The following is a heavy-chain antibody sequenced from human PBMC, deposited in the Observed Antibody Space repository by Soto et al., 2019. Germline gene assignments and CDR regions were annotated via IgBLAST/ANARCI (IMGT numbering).Heavy chain of an antibody. J-gene: IGHJ3*02. CDR3: ARQKLWMATINNDAFDI. CDR1: GYSFTNYW. CDR2: IYPGDSDT. Sequence: GESLKISCKGFGYSFTNYWIAWVRQMPGQGLEWMGIIYPGDSDTTYNPSFQGHVTISADKSISTAYLQWASLEASDTAMYYCARQKLWMATINNDAFDIWGQGTMVTVSS. V-gene: IGHV5-51*01. D-gene: IGHD2-21*01.